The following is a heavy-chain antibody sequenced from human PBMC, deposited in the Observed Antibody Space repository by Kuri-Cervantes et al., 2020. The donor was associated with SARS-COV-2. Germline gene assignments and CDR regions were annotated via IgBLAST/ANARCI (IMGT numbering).Heavy chain of an antibody. Sequence: ASVKVSCKASGYIFTSSAMHWVRQAPGQRLEWMGWINAGNGNTKYSQKFQGRVTITRDTSASTVYMELSSLRFEDTATYYCAYGYYDILTGYNTYFDSWGQGTLVTVSS. CDR1: GYIFTSSA. CDR3: AYGYYDILTGYNTYFDS. D-gene: IGHD3-9*01. J-gene: IGHJ4*02. V-gene: IGHV1-3*01. CDR2: INAGNGNT.